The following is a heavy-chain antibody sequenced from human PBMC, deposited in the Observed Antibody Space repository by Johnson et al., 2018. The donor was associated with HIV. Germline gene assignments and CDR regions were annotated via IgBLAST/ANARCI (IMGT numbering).Heavy chain of an antibody. Sequence: VQLVESGGVLVQPGGSLRLSCAASGFTVSSNEMSWVRQAPGKGLEWVSSISGGCTYYADSRKGRFTISRDNSKNTLHLQMTSLRAEDTAVYYYESSGYAFDMWGQGTMVTVSS. D-gene: IGHD3-22*01. CDR2: ISGGCT. J-gene: IGHJ3*02. CDR1: GFTVSSNE. CDR3: ESSGYAFDM. V-gene: IGHV3-38-3*01.